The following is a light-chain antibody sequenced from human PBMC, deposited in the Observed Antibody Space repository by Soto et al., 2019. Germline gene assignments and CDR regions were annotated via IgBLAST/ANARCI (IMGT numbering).Light chain of an antibody. V-gene: IGLV2-8*01. CDR3: NSYSGSSNFVV. CDR1: SSDVGYYNS. Sequence: QPVLTQPPSASGSPGQSVTISCTGTSSDVGYYNSVSWYQQHPGKAPKLMIFEVNQRPSGVPDRFSGSKSGNTASLTVSGLQAEDEATYYCNSYSGSSNFVVFGGGTKLTVL. CDR2: EVN. J-gene: IGLJ2*01.